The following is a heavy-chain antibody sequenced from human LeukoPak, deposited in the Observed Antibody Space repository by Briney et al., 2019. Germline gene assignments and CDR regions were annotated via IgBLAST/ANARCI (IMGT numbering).Heavy chain of an antibody. CDR1: GGSISSSSYS. Sequence: PSEALSLTCNVSGGSISSSSYSWGWIRQPQGQGLEWIGCIYYSGSTYYNPPLKRRVTISVDTSKHHFSRKLSSMTAAATAMYYCAGLTSSLDYWGQRTLGTVSS. CDR2: IYYSGST. D-gene: IGHD4/OR15-4a*01. CDR3: AGLTSSLDY. J-gene: IGHJ4*02. V-gene: IGHV4-39*02.